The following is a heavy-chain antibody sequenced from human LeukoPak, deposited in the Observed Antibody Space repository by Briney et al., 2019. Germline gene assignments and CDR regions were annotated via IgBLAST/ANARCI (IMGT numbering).Heavy chain of an antibody. J-gene: IGHJ4*02. CDR1: GGSVSSGSYY. D-gene: IGHD3-10*01. CDR2: IYYSGST. Sequence: PSETLSLTCTVSGGSVSSGSYYWSWIRQPPGKGLEWIGYIYYSGSTNYNPSLKSRVTISVDTSKNQFSLKLSSVTAADTAVCYCATNSRGSDYWGQGTLVTVSS. V-gene: IGHV4-61*01. CDR3: ATNSRGSDY.